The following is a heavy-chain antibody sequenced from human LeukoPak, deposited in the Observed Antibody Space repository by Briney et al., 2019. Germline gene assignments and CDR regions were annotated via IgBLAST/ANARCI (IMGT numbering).Heavy chain of an antibody. J-gene: IGHJ4*02. CDR1: GFTFSSYA. V-gene: IGHV3-23*01. Sequence: GGSLRLSCAASGFTFSSYAMRWVRQAPAKGLEWVSAISGSGGSTYYADSVKGRFTISRDNSKNTLYLQMNSLRAEDTAVYYCANLHERYCSGGSCYSDYWGQGTLVTVSS. CDR3: ANLHERYCSGGSCYSDY. CDR2: ISGSGGST. D-gene: IGHD2-15*01.